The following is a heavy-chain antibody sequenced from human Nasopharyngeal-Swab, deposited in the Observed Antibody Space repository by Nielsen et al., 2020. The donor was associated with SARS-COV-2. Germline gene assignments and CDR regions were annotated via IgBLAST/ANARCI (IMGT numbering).Heavy chain of an antibody. D-gene: IGHD6-13*01. V-gene: IGHV3-30*18. CDR2: ISYDGSNK. J-gene: IGHJ4*02. Sequence: GGSLRLSCAASGFTFSSYGMHWVRQAPGKGLEWVAVISYDGSNKYYADSVKGRFTISRDNSKNTLYLQMNSLRAEDTAVYYCAKEGGGGQQLVRYFDYWGQGTLVTVS. CDR3: AKEGGGGQQLVRYFDY. CDR1: GFTFSSYG.